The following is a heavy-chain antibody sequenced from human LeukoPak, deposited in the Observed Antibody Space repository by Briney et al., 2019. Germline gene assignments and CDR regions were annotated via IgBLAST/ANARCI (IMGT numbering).Heavy chain of an antibody. CDR3: ARDGYSSGQTRAFDI. D-gene: IGHD6-19*01. CDR1: GGTFSSYA. CDR2: IIPIFGTA. Sequence: ASVKVSCKASGGTFSSYAISWVRQAPGQGLEWMGGIIPIFGTANYAQEFQGRVTITADKSTSTAYMELSSLRSEDTAVYYCARDGYSSGQTRAFDIWGQGTMVTVSS. V-gene: IGHV1-69*06. J-gene: IGHJ3*02.